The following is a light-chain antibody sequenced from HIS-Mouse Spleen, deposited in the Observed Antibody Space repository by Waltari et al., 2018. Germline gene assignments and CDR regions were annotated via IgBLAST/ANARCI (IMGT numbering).Light chain of an antibody. Sequence: SYELTQPPSVSVSPGQTASITCSGDKLGDKYACWYQQKPGQSPVLVIDQDSKRPSGNPELFSGSNSANTATLTISGTQAMDEADYYCQAWDSSTDVVFGGGTKLTVL. CDR2: QDS. V-gene: IGLV3-1*01. J-gene: IGLJ2*01. CDR1: KLGDKY. CDR3: QAWDSSTDVV.